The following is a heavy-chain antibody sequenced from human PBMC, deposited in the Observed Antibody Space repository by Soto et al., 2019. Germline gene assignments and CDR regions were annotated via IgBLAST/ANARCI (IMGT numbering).Heavy chain of an antibody. CDR1: GFSFRSYG. D-gene: IGHD3-16*01. J-gene: IGHJ4*02. V-gene: IGHV3-33*01. CDR2: IWQDGGNK. CDR3: PVDGIVNPGFGKDY. Sequence: FILSPAASGFSFRSYGMNWVRQAQGKGLEWGACIWQDGGNKFYGESVKGRFTISRDNSKNTRYLQMTSLSAEDTAMYYCPVDGIVNPGFGKDYWGK.